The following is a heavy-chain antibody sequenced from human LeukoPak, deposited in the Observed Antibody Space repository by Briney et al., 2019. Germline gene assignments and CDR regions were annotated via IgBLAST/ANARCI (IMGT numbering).Heavy chain of an antibody. CDR3: ANNHYTGAAAGTVDY. Sequence: GGSLRLSCAASGFTFSSYWMHWVRQAPGKGLVCVSRINSDGSSTSYADSVKGRFTISRDNAKNTLYLQMNSLRAEDTAVYYCANNHYTGAAAGTVDYWGQGTLVTVSS. CDR2: INSDGSST. CDR1: GFTFSSYW. D-gene: IGHD6-13*01. J-gene: IGHJ4*02. V-gene: IGHV3-74*01.